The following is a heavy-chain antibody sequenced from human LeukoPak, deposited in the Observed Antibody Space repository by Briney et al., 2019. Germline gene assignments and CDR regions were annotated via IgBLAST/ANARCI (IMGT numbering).Heavy chain of an antibody. Sequence: QPGGSLRLSCAASGFTFSSYAMHWVRQAPGKGLEWVAVISYDGSNKYYADSVKGRFTISRDNSKNTLYLQMNSLRAEDTAVYYCARSYLAATVTTAYYFDYWGQGTLVTVSS. V-gene: IGHV3-30-3*01. CDR2: ISYDGSNK. J-gene: IGHJ4*02. CDR3: ARSYLAATVTTAYYFDY. CDR1: GFTFSSYA. D-gene: IGHD5-18*01.